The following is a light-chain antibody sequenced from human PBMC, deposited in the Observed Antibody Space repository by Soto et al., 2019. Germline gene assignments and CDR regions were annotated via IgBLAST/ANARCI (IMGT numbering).Light chain of an antibody. CDR2: KAS. Sequence: DIQITQSPSTLSASVGDRVTITCRASQSISSWLAWYQQKPGKAPKLLIYKASSLESGVPSRFSGSGSGTEFTLTISSLQPDDFATYYCQQYNSYSPTWTLGQGTKVDIK. CDR3: QQYNSYSPTWT. CDR1: QSISSW. J-gene: IGKJ1*01. V-gene: IGKV1-5*03.